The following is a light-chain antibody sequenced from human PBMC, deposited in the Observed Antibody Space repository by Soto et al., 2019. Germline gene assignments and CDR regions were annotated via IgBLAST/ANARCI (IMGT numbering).Light chain of an antibody. CDR1: QSVSSGH. V-gene: IGKV3-20*01. CDR2: GAS. CDR3: QQYGHSLWT. J-gene: IGKJ1*01. Sequence: DIVLTQSPGTLSLSPGERASLSCRASQSVSSGHLAWYQQKPGQAPRLLIYGASSRATGIPDRFSGSGSGTDFTLTISRLEPEDYAVYYCQQYGHSLWTFGQGTKLDI.